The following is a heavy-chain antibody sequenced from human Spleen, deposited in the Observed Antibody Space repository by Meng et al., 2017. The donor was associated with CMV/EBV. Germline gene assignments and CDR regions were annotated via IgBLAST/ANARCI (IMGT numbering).Heavy chain of an antibody. CDR3: ARMTGDPGYYYYGMDV. Sequence: ASVKVSCKASGYTFSDYHMHWVRLAPGQGLEWMGWMNPNSGNTGSEQKFQGRVTMTRNTSISTAYMGLSSLRSEDTAVYYCARMTGDPGYYYYGMDVWGQGTTVTVSS. CDR2: MNPNSGNT. V-gene: IGHV1-8*02. J-gene: IGHJ6*02. D-gene: IGHD3-16*01. CDR1: GYTFSDYH.